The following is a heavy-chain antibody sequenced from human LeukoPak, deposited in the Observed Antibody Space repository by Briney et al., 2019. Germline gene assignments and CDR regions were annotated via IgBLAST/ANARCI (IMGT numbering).Heavy chain of an antibody. V-gene: IGHV3-21*01. Sequence: GGSLRLSCATSGFTFSSYSMNWVRQAPGKGLEWVSSISSSSNYIYYADSVKGRFTISRDNAKNSLCLQMNNLRAEDTAVYYCARLYEVTGILYYTTAGTFDIWGQGTMVTVSS. J-gene: IGHJ3*02. CDR2: ISSSSNYI. CDR3: ARLYEVTGILYYTTAGTFDI. CDR1: GFTFSSYS. D-gene: IGHD2-8*01.